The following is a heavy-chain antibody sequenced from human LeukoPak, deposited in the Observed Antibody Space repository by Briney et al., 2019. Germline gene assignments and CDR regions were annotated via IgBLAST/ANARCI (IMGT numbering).Heavy chain of an antibody. CDR1: GGSISSSSYY. CDR2: IYYSGST. J-gene: IGHJ6*02. D-gene: IGHD3-22*01. V-gene: IGHV4-61*05. Sequence: SETLSLTCTVSGGSISSSSYYWRWIRQPPGKGLEWIGYIYYSGSTNYNPSLKSRVTISVDTSKNQFSLKLSSVTAADTAVYYCARTDDSRARYYYGMDVWGQGTTVTVSS. CDR3: ARTDDSRARYYYGMDV.